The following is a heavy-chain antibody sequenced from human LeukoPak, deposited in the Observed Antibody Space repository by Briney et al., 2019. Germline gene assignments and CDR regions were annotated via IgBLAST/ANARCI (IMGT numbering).Heavy chain of an antibody. D-gene: IGHD2-2*01. Sequence: SVKVSCKASGGTFSSYAISWVRQAPGQGLEWMGGIIPIFGTANYAQKFQSRVTITADESTSTAYMELSSLRSEDTAVYYCAREKRYCSSTSCYAYFDYWAREPWSPSPQ. J-gene: IGHJ4*02. CDR3: AREKRYCSSTSCYAYFDY. CDR2: IIPIFGTA. CDR1: GGTFSSYA. V-gene: IGHV1-69*01.